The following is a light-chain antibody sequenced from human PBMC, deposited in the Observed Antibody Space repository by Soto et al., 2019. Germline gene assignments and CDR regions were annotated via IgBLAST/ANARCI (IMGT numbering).Light chain of an antibody. V-gene: IGKV1-5*01. Sequence: DIQMTQSPSTLSASVVDRVTITCRASQSISSWLAWYKQKPGKAPKLLIYDVSSLESGVPSRLSGSGSGTEFTLTISSMKPDDFATYYCQQYNTLSTFGQGTKVDIK. J-gene: IGKJ1*01. CDR1: QSISSW. CDR2: DVS. CDR3: QQYNTLST.